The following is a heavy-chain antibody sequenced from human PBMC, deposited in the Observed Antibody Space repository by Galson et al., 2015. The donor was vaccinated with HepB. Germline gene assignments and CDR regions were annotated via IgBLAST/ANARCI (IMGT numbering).Heavy chain of an antibody. CDR2: IYPGDSDT. V-gene: IGHV5-51*01. CDR3: ARQGGGRYCSSTSCYVFDY. Sequence: QSGAEVKKPGESPKISCKGSGYSFTSYWIGWVRQMPGKGLEWMGIIYPGDSDTRYSPSFQGQVTISADKSISTAYLQWSSLKASDTAMYYCARQGGGRYCSSTSCYVFDYWGQGTLVTVSS. D-gene: IGHD2-2*01. J-gene: IGHJ4*02. CDR1: GYSFTSYW.